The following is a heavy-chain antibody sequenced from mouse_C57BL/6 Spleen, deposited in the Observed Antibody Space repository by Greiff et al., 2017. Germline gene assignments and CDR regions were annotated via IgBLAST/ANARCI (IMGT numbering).Heavy chain of an antibody. CDR1: GHTFTSYW. V-gene: IGHV1-52*01. CDR2: IDPSDSET. CDR3: ARRNYYGSSYEYFDV. D-gene: IGHD1-1*01. J-gene: IGHJ1*03. Sequence: QVHVKQSGAELVRPGSSVKLSCKASGHTFTSYWMHWVKQRPIQGLEWIGNIDPSDSETHYNQKFKDKATLTVDKSSSTAYMQLSSLTSEDSAVYYCARRNYYGSSYEYFDVWGTGTTVTVSS.